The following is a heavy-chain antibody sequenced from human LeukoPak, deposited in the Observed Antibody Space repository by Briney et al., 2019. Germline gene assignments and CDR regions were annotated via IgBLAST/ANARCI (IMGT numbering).Heavy chain of an antibody. CDR1: DGSISSYY. CDR2: IYYSGST. V-gene: IGHV4-59*01. D-gene: IGHD6-19*01. Sequence: SETLSLTCTVSDGSISSYYWSWIRQPPGKGLEWIGYIYYSGSTNYNPSLKSRVTISVDTSRNQFSLKLSSVTAADTAVYYCARVLSGWYFIFDYWGQGTLVTVSS. J-gene: IGHJ4*02. CDR3: ARVLSGWYFIFDY.